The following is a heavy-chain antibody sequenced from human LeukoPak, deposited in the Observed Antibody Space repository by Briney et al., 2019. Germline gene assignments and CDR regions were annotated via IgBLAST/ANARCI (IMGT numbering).Heavy chain of an antibody. D-gene: IGHD1-1*01. CDR2: ISAYNGNT. J-gene: IGHJ5*02. V-gene: IGHV1-18*01. CDR3: ARDRHNWNDGFDP. Sequence: WISAYNGNTNYAQKLQGRVTMTTDTSTSTAYMELRSLRSDDTAVYYCARDRHNWNDGFDPWGQGTLVTVSS.